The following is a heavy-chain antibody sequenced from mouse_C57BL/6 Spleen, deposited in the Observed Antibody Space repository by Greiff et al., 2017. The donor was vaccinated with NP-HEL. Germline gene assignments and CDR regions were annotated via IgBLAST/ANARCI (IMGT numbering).Heavy chain of an antibody. CDR3: TSGSSSYWYFDV. CDR1: GFNIKDYY. Sequence: EVQLQQSGAELVRPGASVKLSCTASGFNIKDYYMHWVKQRPEQGLEWIGRIDPEDGDTEYAPKFQGKATMTADTSSNTAYLQLSSLTSEDTAVYYCTSGSSSYWYFDVWGTGTTVTVSS. D-gene: IGHD1-1*01. CDR2: IDPEDGDT. V-gene: IGHV14-1*01. J-gene: IGHJ1*03.